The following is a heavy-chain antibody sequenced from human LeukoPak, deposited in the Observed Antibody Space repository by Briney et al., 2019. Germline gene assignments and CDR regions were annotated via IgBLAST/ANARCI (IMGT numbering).Heavy chain of an antibody. CDR1: GFTFRSHA. D-gene: IGHD2-2*01. CDR2: LTGSGGST. Sequence: GGSLRLSCAASGFTFRSHATSGVRQPPAKGREGVSSLTGSGGSTYYADSVKGPFTTSRANSTNALYLQMTSLRAEDTARYYCAKDPAAVPFDSFDIWGQGTMVTVSS. J-gene: IGHJ3*02. V-gene: IGHV3-23*01. CDR3: AKDPAAVPFDSFDI.